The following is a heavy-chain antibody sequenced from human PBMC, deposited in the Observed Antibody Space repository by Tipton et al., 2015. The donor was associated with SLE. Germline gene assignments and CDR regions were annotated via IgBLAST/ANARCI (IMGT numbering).Heavy chain of an antibody. J-gene: IGHJ4*02. D-gene: IGHD6-13*01. V-gene: IGHV4-39*07. Sequence: LRLSCTVSGGSTSSSSYYWGWIRQPPGKGLEWIGSIYYSGSTYYNPSLKSRVTISVDTSKSQFSLKLSSVTAADTAVYYCARIVAAAGTRYFDYWGQGTLVTVSS. CDR1: GGSTSSSSYY. CDR3: ARIVAAAGTRYFDY. CDR2: IYYSGST.